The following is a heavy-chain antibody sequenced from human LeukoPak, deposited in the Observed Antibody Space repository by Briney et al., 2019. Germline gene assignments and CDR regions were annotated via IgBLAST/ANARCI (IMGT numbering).Heavy chain of an antibody. CDR2: INHSGST. Sequence: TSETLSLTCAVYGGSFSGYYWSWIRQPPGKGLEWIGEINHSGSTNYNPSLKSRVTISVDTSKNQFSLKLSSVTAADTAVYYCARIRPKRPLGSSWSTWGQGTLVTVSS. CDR3: ARIRPKRPLGSSWST. J-gene: IGHJ5*02. D-gene: IGHD6-13*01. CDR1: GGSFSGYY. V-gene: IGHV4-34*01.